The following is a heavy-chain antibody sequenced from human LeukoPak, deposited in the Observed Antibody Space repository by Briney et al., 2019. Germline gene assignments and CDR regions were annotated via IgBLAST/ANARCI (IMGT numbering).Heavy chain of an antibody. Sequence: ASVKVSCKASGYTFTGYYMHWVRQAPGQGLEWMGWINPNSGGTNYAQKFQGSVTMTRDTSISTVYMELSRLRSDDTAVYYCGRDSRWAQPDCWGQGTLVTVSP. CDR1: GYTFTGYY. J-gene: IGHJ4*02. D-gene: IGHD5-24*01. V-gene: IGHV1-2*02. CDR2: INPNSGGT. CDR3: GRDSRWAQPDC.